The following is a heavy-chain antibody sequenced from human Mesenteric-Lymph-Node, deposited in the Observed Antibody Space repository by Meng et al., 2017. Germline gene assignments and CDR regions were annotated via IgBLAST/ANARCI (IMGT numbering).Heavy chain of an antibody. CDR1: GYILKNYG. Sequence: QVQLVQSGGEVKKPGASVKSSCQASGYILKNYGISWVRQAPGQGLEWMGWTSAYNGNKNYAQKFQDRVTLTTDTSTGTAYLELRSLRSDDTAVYYCAREGVPVAGPGGWSWEFDYWGQGTLVTVSS. J-gene: IGHJ4*02. V-gene: IGHV1-18*01. CDR3: AREGVPVAGPGGWSWEFDY. D-gene: IGHD6-19*01. CDR2: TSAYNGNK.